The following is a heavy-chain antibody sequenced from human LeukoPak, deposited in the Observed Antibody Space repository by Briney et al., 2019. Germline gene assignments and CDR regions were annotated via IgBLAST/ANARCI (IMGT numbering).Heavy chain of an antibody. CDR3: ARNRSVTATPGFDH. CDR2: IYYSGST. D-gene: IGHD2-21*02. V-gene: IGHV4-38-2*01. CDR1: GYSIRSGDY. Sequence: KASETLSLTCAVSGYSIRSGDYWGWIRQSPGKGLEWIGSIYYSGSTHYNPSLKSRVTISVDTSKSQFSLMLSSVTAADTAVYYCARNRSVTATPGFDHWGQGTLVTVSS. J-gene: IGHJ4*02.